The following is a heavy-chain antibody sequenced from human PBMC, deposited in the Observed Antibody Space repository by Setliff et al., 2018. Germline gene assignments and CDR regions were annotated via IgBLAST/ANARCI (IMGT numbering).Heavy chain of an antibody. J-gene: IGHJ6*03. V-gene: IGHV1-18*01. CDR3: ARRNFYCDSSGFALYYYYMDV. D-gene: IGHD3-22*01. Sequence: ASVKVSCKASGYPFTNYGITWVRQAPGQGLEWLGWISTYNINTNYAQKLQDRVTMTTDTSTSTAYMELRSLRSDDTAVYYCARRNFYCDSSGFALYYYYMDVWGKGTTVTSP. CDR2: ISTYNINT. CDR1: GYPFTNYG.